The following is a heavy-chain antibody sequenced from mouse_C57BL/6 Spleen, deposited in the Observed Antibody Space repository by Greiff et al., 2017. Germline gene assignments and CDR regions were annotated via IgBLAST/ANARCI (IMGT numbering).Heavy chain of an antibody. CDR3: AIEGWHDYDDGEYYYAMDY. Sequence: QVQLQQPGAELVKPGASVKVSCKASGYTFTSYWMHWVKQRPGQGLEWIGRIHPSDSDTNYNQKFKGKATLTVDKSSSTAYMQLSSLTSEDSAVYYCAIEGWHDYDDGEYYYAMDYWGQGTSVTVSS. CDR1: GYTFTSYW. V-gene: IGHV1-74*01. D-gene: IGHD2-4*01. CDR2: IHPSDSDT. J-gene: IGHJ4*01.